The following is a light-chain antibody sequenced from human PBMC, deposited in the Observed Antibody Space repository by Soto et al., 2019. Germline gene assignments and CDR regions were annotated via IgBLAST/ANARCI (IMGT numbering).Light chain of an antibody. CDR1: QSVSSY. Sequence: SPATLSLTPGEGVTLSCRASQSVSSYFAWYQQKPGQAPRLLIYDASNRATGIPARFSGSGSGTDFTLTISSLEPEDFAVYYCQQRSNGPLTFGQGTRLEIK. CDR3: QQRSNGPLT. CDR2: DAS. V-gene: IGKV3-11*01. J-gene: IGKJ5*01.